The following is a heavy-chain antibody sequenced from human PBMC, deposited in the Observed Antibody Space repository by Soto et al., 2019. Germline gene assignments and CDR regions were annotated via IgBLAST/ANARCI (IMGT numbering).Heavy chain of an antibody. V-gene: IGHV3-21*01. D-gene: IGHD2-15*01. CDR1: EFTFTSCT. CDR2: ISPRTSHI. CDR3: SGCSGGACHQNYGMDV. J-gene: IGHJ6*02. Sequence: EVHLVESGGGLVKPGGTLTLSLAASEFTFTSCTMNWVRQAPGKGLDWVQAISPRTSHIYDADSVKGRFTIPRDNAKNSLFLQVNSLRAEDTAVYYCSGCSGGACHQNYGMDVWGQGTRVTVSS.